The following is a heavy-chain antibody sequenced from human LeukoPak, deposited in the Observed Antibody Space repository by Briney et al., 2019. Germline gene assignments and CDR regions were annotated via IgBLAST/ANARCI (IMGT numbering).Heavy chain of an antibody. CDR1: GFIFSSYC. Sequence: PGGSLRLSCAASGFIFSSYCMNWVRQAPGKGLEWVANIKEDGSAKYYVDSVKGRFTISRDNAKNSLYLQMNSLRAEDTAVYYCVMDMDVWGQGTTVTVSS. J-gene: IGHJ6*02. V-gene: IGHV3-7*05. CDR2: IKEDGSAK. CDR3: VMDMDV.